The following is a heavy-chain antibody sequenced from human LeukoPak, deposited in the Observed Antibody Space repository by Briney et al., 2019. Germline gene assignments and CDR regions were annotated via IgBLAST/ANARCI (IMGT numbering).Heavy chain of an antibody. CDR1: GGSISSYY. CDR2: IYYSGST. Sequence: SETLSLTCTVSGGSISSYYWSWIRQPPGKGLEWIGYIYYSGSTNYNPSLKSRVTISVDTSKNQFSLKLSSVTAADTAVYYCAREPPMVPANAFDIWGQGTMVTVSS. J-gene: IGHJ3*02. V-gene: IGHV4-59*08. D-gene: IGHD3-10*01. CDR3: AREPPMVPANAFDI.